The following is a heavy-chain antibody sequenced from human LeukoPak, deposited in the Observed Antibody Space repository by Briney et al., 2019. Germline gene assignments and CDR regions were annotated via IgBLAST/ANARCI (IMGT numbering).Heavy chain of an antibody. Sequence: PGGSLRLSCAASGFTLSSYTMNWVRQAPGKGLEWVSSITSSSSYIYYADSVKGRFTISRDNAKKSLYLQMNSLRAEDTGVYYCARRVAVADNYFDYWGQGTLVTVSS. J-gene: IGHJ4*02. CDR1: GFTLSSYT. V-gene: IGHV3-21*01. D-gene: IGHD6-19*01. CDR3: ARRVAVADNYFDY. CDR2: ITSSSSYI.